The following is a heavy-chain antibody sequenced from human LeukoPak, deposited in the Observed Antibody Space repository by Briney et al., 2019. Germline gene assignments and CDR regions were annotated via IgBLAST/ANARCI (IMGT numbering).Heavy chain of an antibody. CDR2: IYYSGNT. CDR3: ARYRNEALFAFDI. CDR1: GGSISSSSYY. Sequence: PSETLSLTCTVSGGSISSSSYYWSWIRQPPGKGLEWIGYIYYSGNTDYNPSLKSRVTISVDTSKNQFSLRLNSVTAADTAVYYCARYRNEALFAFDIWGQGTMVTVSS. D-gene: IGHD1-14*01. J-gene: IGHJ3*02. V-gene: IGHV4-61*01.